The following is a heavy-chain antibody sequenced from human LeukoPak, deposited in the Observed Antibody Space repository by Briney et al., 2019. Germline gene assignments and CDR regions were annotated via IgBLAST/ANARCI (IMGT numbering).Heavy chain of an antibody. D-gene: IGHD6-6*01. CDR2: IYHSGST. Sequence: SEALSLTCAVSGYSISSGYYWGWIRQPPGKGLEWIGSIYHSGSTYYNPSLKSRVTISVDTSKNQFSLKLSSVTAADTAVYYCARGKVSSSPASDYWGQGTLVTVSS. J-gene: IGHJ4*02. CDR3: ARGKVSSSPASDY. V-gene: IGHV4-38-2*01. CDR1: GYSISSGYY.